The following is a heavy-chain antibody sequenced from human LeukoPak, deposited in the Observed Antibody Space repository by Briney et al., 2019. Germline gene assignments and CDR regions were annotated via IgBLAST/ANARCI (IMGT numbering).Heavy chain of an antibody. D-gene: IGHD6-6*01. CDR1: GFTFATNA. Sequence: PGGSRRPSCEASGFTFATNAMTWVRQPPGRGLEWVSGINSNGDEIYCADSVRGRFTISRDNSNNALYLQMDSLRAEDTAVYYCANWIGSSSRDYWGQGTLVTVSS. CDR2: INSNGDEI. V-gene: IGHV3-23*01. J-gene: IGHJ4*02. CDR3: ANWIGSSSRDY.